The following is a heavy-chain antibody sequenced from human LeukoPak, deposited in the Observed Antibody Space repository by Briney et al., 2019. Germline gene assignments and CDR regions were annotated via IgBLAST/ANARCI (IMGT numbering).Heavy chain of an antibody. D-gene: IGHD1/OR15-1a*01. CDR3: AKGTKPVMTIPDY. CDR1: GFTVSSNY. Sequence: GGSLRLSCAASGFTVSSNYMSWVRQAPGKGLEWVSVIYTAGGTYYADSVRGRFTISRDIFKDTVYLQMNSLRAEDTAMYYCAKGTKPVMTIPDYWGQGILVTVSS. J-gene: IGHJ4*02. CDR2: IYTAGGT. V-gene: IGHV3-53*01.